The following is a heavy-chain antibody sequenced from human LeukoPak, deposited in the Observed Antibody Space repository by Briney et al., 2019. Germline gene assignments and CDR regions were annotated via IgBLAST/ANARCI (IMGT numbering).Heavy chain of an antibody. CDR1: GFTFSSYG. CDR3: AREALLWFGEYDAFDI. J-gene: IGHJ3*02. CDR2: IWYDGSNK. Sequence: GRSLRLSCAASGFTFSSYGMHWVRQAPGKGLEWVAVIWYDGSNKYYADSVKGRFTISRDNSKNTLYLQMNSLRAEDTAVYYCAREALLWFGEYDAFDIWGQGTMVTVSS. V-gene: IGHV3-33*01. D-gene: IGHD3-10*01.